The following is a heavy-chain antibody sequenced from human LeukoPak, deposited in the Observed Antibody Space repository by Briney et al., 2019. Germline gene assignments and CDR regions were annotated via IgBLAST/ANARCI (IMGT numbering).Heavy chain of an antibody. J-gene: IGHJ4*02. Sequence: GGSLRLSCAASGFTFSSYAMHWVRQAPGKGLEWVAVISYDGSNKYYADSVEGRFTISRDNSKNTLYLQMNSLRSEDTAVYYCARSSYDFLTGSPLLNSFDSWGQGTLVTVSS. CDR1: GFTFSSYA. CDR3: ARSSYDFLTGSPLLNSFDS. D-gene: IGHD3-9*01. CDR2: ISYDGSNK. V-gene: IGHV3-30-3*01.